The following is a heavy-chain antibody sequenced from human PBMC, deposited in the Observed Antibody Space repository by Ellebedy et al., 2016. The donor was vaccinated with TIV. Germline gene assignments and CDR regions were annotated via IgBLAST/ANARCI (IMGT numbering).Heavy chain of an antibody. Sequence: ASVKVSCKASGYTFTTYDINWMRQATGQGLEWMGWMNPRNGNTGYAQKFQGRVTMTRNTSISTVYMELSSLRSEDTAVYYCAKEAYDILTGSQMYGMDVWGQGTTVTVSS. CDR1: GYTFTTYD. J-gene: IGHJ6*02. V-gene: IGHV1-8*01. D-gene: IGHD3-9*01. CDR3: AKEAYDILTGSQMYGMDV. CDR2: MNPRNGNT.